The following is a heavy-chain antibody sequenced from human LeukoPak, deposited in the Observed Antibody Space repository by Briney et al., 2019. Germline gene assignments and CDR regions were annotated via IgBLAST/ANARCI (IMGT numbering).Heavy chain of an antibody. V-gene: IGHV1-18*01. CDR3: AREKVYDYVWGSYRLFDY. J-gene: IGHJ4*02. Sequence: APVKVSCKASGYTFTSYGISWVRQAPGQGLEWMGWISAYNGNTNYAQKLQGRVTMTTDTSTSTAYMELRSLRSDDTAVYYCAREKVYDYVWGSYRLFDYWGQGTLVTVSS. CDR2: ISAYNGNT. CDR1: GYTFTSYG. D-gene: IGHD3-16*02.